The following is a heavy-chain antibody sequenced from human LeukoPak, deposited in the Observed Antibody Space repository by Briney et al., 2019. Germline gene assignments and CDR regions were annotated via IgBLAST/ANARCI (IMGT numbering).Heavy chain of an antibody. D-gene: IGHD6-19*01. J-gene: IGHJ4*02. Sequence: PGGSLRLSCAASGFTFSSYWMSWVRQAPGKGLEWVANIKQDGSEKYYVDSVKGRFTISRDNAKSSLYLQMNSLRAEDTAVYYCARVAVWIAVADFDYWGQVTLVTVSS. V-gene: IGHV3-7*01. CDR2: IKQDGSEK. CDR3: ARVAVWIAVADFDY. CDR1: GFTFSSYW.